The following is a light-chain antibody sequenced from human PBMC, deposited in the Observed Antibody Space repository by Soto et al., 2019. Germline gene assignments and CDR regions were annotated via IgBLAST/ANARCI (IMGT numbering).Light chain of an antibody. CDR2: KES. CDR1: QSISSW. J-gene: IGKJ1*01. Sequence: DIQLPHSPSTLSASVGDRFTTSCRASQSISSWLAWYQQKTGKAPKILIYKESSLESGVPSRLSGSGSGTELNLTISRLQPDDFATYYCQKYNSYSWTFGQGTKVDIK. V-gene: IGKV1-5*03. CDR3: QKYNSYSWT.